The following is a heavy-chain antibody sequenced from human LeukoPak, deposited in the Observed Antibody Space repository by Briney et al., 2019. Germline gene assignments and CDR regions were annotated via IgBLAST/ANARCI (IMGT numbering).Heavy chain of an antibody. J-gene: IGHJ5*02. V-gene: IGHV4-34*01. CDR3: AADPEFITIFGVVTPRGFDP. CDR2: INHSGST. Sequence: PSETLSLTCAVYGGSFSGYYWSWIRQPPGKGLEWIREINHSGSTNYNPSLKSRVTISVDTSKNQFSLKLSSVTAADTAVYYCAADPEFITIFGVVTPRGFDPWGQGTLVTVSS. D-gene: IGHD3-3*01. CDR1: GGSFSGYY.